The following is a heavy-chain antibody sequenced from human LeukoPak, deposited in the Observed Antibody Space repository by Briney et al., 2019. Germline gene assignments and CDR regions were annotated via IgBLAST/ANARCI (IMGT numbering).Heavy chain of an antibody. CDR1: GGTFSSYA. V-gene: IGHV1-69*13. D-gene: IGHD2-15*01. CDR3: ARGGDIVVVVAATPYYYGMDV. CDR2: IIPILGAA. Sequence: SVKVSCKASGGTFSSYAISWVRQAPGQGLEWMGGIIPILGAANYAQKFQGRVTITADESTSTAYMELSSLRSEDTAVYYCARGGDIVVVVAATPYYYGMDVWGKGTTVTVSS. J-gene: IGHJ6*04.